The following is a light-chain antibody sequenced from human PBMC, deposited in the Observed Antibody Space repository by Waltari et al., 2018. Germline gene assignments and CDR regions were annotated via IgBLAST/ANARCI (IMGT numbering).Light chain of an antibody. CDR2: AAS. CDR3: QQLISVPFT. Sequence: IQLTQSPSSLSASVGARVTITCRASQGINDYLAWYQQKPGKAPKLLIYAASTLQSGVPSRFSGGGSGTYFTLTIGSLQPEDFATYYCQQLISVPFTFGPGTKVDI. CDR1: QGINDY. V-gene: IGKV1-9*01. J-gene: IGKJ3*01.